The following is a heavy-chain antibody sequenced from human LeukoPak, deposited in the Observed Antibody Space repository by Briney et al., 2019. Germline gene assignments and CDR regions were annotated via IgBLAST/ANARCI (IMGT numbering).Heavy chain of an antibody. CDR3: AKVRGSGTFAALDI. CDR2: IGDSGSTT. J-gene: IGHJ3*02. Sequence: GGSLRLSCAASGFIFGDYALNWVRQAPGKGLEWVSSIGDSGSTTYYADSVKGRFTISRDNSKNTLYLQMNSLRAEDTALYYCAKVRGSGTFAALDIWGQGTMVTVSS. V-gene: IGHV3-23*01. CDR1: GFIFGDYA. D-gene: IGHD2-2*01.